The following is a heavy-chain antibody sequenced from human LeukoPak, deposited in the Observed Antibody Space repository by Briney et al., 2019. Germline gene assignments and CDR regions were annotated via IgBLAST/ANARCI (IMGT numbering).Heavy chain of an antibody. Sequence: PGGSLRLSFAASGFTFSSYAMHWVRQAPGKGLGWVAVISNDGTTKYYADSVKGRFTISRDNSKNTLYLQVNSLRAEDTAVFYCAKDGAAAGTEERDRLDYWGQGTLVTVSS. CDR2: ISNDGTTK. CDR1: GFTFSSYA. D-gene: IGHD6-13*01. V-gene: IGHV3-30*18. CDR3: AKDGAAAGTEERDRLDY. J-gene: IGHJ4*02.